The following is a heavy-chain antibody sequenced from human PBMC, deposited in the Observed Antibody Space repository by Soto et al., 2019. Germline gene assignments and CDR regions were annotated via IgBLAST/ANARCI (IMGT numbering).Heavy chain of an antibody. Sequence: VGSLRLSCAASGFTFDDYTMQWVRQAPGKGLEWVSLISWDGGITYYADSVKGRFTISRDNSKNSLYLQMNSLATEDTALYYCAKAGAYNYGSYFDYWGQGTLVTVSS. CDR1: GFTFDDYT. CDR3: AKAGAYNYGSYFDY. V-gene: IGHV3-43*01. J-gene: IGHJ4*02. D-gene: IGHD5-18*01. CDR2: ISWDGGIT.